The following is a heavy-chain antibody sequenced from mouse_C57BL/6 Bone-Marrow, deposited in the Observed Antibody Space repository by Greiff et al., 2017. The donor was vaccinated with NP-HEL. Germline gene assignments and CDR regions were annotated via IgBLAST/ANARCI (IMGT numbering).Heavy chain of an antibody. Sequence: VQLQQSGAELARPGASVKLSCKASGYTFTSYGISWVKQRTGQGLEWIGEIYPRSGNTYYNEKFKGKATLTADKSSSTAYMELRSLTSEDSAVYFCARRGTTVVATPYWYFDVWGTGTTVTVSS. D-gene: IGHD1-1*01. V-gene: IGHV1-81*01. CDR2: IYPRSGNT. J-gene: IGHJ1*03. CDR1: GYTFTSYG. CDR3: ARRGTTVVATPYWYFDV.